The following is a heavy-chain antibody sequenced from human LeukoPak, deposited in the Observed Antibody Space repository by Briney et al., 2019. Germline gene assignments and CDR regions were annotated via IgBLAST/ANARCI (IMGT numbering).Heavy chain of an antibody. CDR3: AREAYDRFDY. Sequence: ASVKVSCKASGYTFTTYGISWVRQAPGQGLEWMGWISAYNGNTNYTQKLQGRVTMTTDTSTSTAYMELRTLRSDDTAVYYCAREAYDRFDYWGQGTLVTVSS. J-gene: IGHJ4*02. D-gene: IGHD5-12*01. CDR2: ISAYNGNT. V-gene: IGHV1-18*01. CDR1: GYTFTTYG.